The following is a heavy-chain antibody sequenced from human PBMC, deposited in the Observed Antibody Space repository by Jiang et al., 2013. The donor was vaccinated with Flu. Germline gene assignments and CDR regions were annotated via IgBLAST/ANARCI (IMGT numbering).Heavy chain of an antibody. CDR1: GGGTFSSYV. V-gene: IGHV1-69*11. CDR3: AREGVVVVSASIDYYYGMDV. J-gene: IGHJ6*02. CDR2: INPIP. Sequence: GAEVKKPGSSVKVSCKASGGGTFSSYVISWVRQAPGQGLEWMGRINPIPIYAQRFQGRVTISADESTSTAYMELSSLRSEDTAVYYCAREGVVVVSASIDYYYGMDVWGQGTTVTVSS. D-gene: IGHD2-2*02.